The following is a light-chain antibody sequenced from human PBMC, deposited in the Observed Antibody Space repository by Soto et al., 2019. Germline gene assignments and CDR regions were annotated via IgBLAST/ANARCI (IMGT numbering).Light chain of an antibody. CDR3: CSYAGSKTFT. V-gene: IGLV2-23*02. Sequence: QSALTQPASVSGSPGQPITISCTGTSSDVGNYNLVSWYQQHPGKAPKLIIYATSKRPSGVSNRYSGSKSGNTASLSISGLQAEDEANYYCCSYAGSKTFTFGGGTKVTVL. J-gene: IGLJ2*01. CDR1: SSDVGNYNL. CDR2: ATS.